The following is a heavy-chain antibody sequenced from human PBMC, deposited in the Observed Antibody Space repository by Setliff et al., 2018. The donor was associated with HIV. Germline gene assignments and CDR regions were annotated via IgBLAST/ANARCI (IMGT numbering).Heavy chain of an antibody. V-gene: IGHV3-66*01. CDR3: TRVREVPAAIPDYYYYMDV. D-gene: IGHD2-2*02. Sequence: TGGSLRLSCAASGFTVSSNYMSWVRQAPGKGLEWVSVIYSGGSTYYADSVKGRFTISRDDSKSIAYLQMNSLKTEDTAVYYCTRVREVPAAIPDYYYYMDVWGKGTTVTVSS. J-gene: IGHJ6*03. CDR2: IYSGGST. CDR1: GFTVSSNY.